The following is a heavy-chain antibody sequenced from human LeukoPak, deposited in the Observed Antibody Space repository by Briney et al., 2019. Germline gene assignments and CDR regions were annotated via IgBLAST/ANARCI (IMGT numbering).Heavy chain of an antibody. CDR3: ARTSSYRFEY. CDR1: GFTFSSYA. D-gene: IGHD3-16*02. CDR2: ISSSSSTI. J-gene: IGHJ4*02. Sequence: PGGSLRLSCAASGFTFSSYAMSWVRQAPGKGLEWVSYISSSSSTIYYADSVKGRFTISRDNAKNTLCLQMSSLRAEDTAVYYCARTSSYRFEYWGQGTLVTVSS. V-gene: IGHV3-48*01.